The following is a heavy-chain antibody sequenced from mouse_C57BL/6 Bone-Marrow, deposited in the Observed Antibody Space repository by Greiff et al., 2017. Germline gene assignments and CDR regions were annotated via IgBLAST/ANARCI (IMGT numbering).Heavy chain of an antibody. CDR2: ISDGGSYT. Sequence: EVKVVESGGGLVKPGGSLKLSCAASGFTFSSYAMSWVRQTPEKRLEWVATISDGGSYTYYPDNVKGRFTISRDTAKNNLYLQMSHLKSEDTAMYYCARDPSYYGSSHWYFDVWGTGTTVTVSS. CDR1: GFTFSSYA. CDR3: ARDPSYYGSSHWYFDV. D-gene: IGHD1-1*01. J-gene: IGHJ1*03. V-gene: IGHV5-4*01.